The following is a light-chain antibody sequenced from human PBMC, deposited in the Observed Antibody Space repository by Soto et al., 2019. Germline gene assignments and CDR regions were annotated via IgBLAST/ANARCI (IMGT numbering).Light chain of an antibody. Sequence: QSALTQPASVSGSPGQSITISCTGTSSDVGGYNYVSWYQQHPGKAPKLMIHDVSNRPSGVSNRFSGSKSGNTASLTISGLQAEDEADYYCSSYTSSSTVYVFGTGTKLTVL. CDR1: SSDVGGYNY. J-gene: IGLJ1*01. CDR2: DVS. CDR3: SSYTSSSTVYV. V-gene: IGLV2-14*01.